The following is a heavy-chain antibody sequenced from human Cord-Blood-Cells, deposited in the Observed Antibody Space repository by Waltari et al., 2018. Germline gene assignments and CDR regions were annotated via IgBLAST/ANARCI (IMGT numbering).Heavy chain of an antibody. CDR2: ISWNSGSI. J-gene: IGHJ3*02. CDR3: AKDSNSYGSDAFDI. D-gene: IGHD5-18*01. Sequence: LEWVSGISWNSGSIGYADSVKGRFTISRDNAKNSLYLQMNSLRAEDMALYYCAKDSNSYGSDAFDIWGQGTMVTVSS. V-gene: IGHV3-9*03.